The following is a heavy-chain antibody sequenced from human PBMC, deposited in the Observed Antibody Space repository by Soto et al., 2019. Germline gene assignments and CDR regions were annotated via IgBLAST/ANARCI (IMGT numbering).Heavy chain of an antibody. CDR2: ISYDGSNK. CDR1: GFTFSSYG. CDR3: AKDHANPYYDILTGYYLVDP. Sequence: GGSLRLSCAASGFTFSSYGMHWVRQAPGKGLEWVAVISYDGSNKYYADSVKGRFTISRDNSKNTLYLQMNSLRAEDTAVYYCAKDHANPYYDILTGYYLVDPWGQGTLVTVSS. J-gene: IGHJ5*02. V-gene: IGHV3-30*18. D-gene: IGHD3-9*01.